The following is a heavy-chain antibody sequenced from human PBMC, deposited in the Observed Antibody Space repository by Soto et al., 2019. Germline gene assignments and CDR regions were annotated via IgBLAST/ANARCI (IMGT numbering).Heavy chain of an antibody. Sequence: ASVKVSCKASGGTFSSYAISWVRQAPGQGLEWMGGIIPIFGTANYAQKFQGRVTITADESTSTAYMELSSLRSEDTAVYYCAREVATGTDYYYYYYGMDIWGRGTTVTVSS. CDR2: IIPIFGTA. CDR3: AREVATGTDYYYYYYGMDI. D-gene: IGHD1-7*01. J-gene: IGHJ6*02. CDR1: GGTFSSYA. V-gene: IGHV1-69*13.